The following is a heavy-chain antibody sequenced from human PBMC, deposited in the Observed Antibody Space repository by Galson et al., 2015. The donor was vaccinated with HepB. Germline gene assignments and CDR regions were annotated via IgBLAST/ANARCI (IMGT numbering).Heavy chain of an antibody. CDR1: DSTFSSCT. CDR2: ISTNEATI. J-gene: IGHJ3*02. Sequence: SLRLSCAASDSTFSSCTMNWVRQTPGKGLQWVSFISTNEATIHYADSVKGRFTIARDNAKNTMWLQMDSLRAEDTAVYYCATTKFGSGAYWTFDIWGQGTLVTVSS. D-gene: IGHD4/OR15-4a*01. V-gene: IGHV3-48*04. CDR3: ATTKFGSGAYWTFDI.